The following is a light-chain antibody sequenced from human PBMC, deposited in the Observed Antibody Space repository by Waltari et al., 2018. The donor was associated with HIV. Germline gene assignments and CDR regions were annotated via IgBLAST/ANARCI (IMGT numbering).Light chain of an antibody. J-gene: IGLJ2*01. Sequence: QSALTQPASVSGSPGQSITISCTGTSSDVGGYNYVSWYQQYPGKAPKLMIYEVSYRPSGVSTRFSGSKSGNTASRTISGLQAEDEAEYYCSSFRSGSTLVVFGGGTKLTVL. V-gene: IGLV2-14*01. CDR1: SSDVGGYNY. CDR3: SSFRSGSTLVV. CDR2: EVS.